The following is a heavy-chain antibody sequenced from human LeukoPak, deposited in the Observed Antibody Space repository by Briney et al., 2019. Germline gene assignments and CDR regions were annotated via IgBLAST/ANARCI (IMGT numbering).Heavy chain of an antibody. J-gene: IGHJ2*01. CDR3: ARDPLVVVAATPSWYFDL. V-gene: IGHV4-4*07. CDR2: IYTSGST. CDR1: GGSISSYY. Sequence: SETLSLTCTVSGGSISSYYWSWIRQPAGKGLEWIGRIYTSGSTNYNPSVKSRVTMSVDTSKNQSSLKLSSVTAADTAVYYCARDPLVVVAATPSWYFDLWGRGTLVTVSS. D-gene: IGHD2-15*01.